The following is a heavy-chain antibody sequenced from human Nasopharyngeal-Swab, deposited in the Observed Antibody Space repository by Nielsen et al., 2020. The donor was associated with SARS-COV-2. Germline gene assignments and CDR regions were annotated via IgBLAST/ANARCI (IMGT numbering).Heavy chain of an antibody. CDR3: ARNHPYGMTSHPNHHYYGVDV. D-gene: IGHD1-14*01. J-gene: IGHJ6*02. V-gene: IGHV3-30-3*01. CDR1: GFTFSSYA. CDR2: ITYDGSNK. Sequence: GESLNISCAASGFTFSSYAMHWVRHAPGKGLEWVAVITYDGSNKYYADSVKGRFTISRDNSKNTLYLQMNSLRTEDPAVYYCARNHPYGMTSHPNHHYYGVDVWGQGTTVTVSS.